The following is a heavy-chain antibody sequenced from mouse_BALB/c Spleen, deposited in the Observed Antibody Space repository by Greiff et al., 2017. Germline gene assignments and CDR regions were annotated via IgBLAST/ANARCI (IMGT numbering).Heavy chain of an antibody. CDR1: GYSITSDYA. J-gene: IGHJ4*01. V-gene: IGHV3-2*02. D-gene: IGHD2-4*01. CDR2: ISYSGST. CDR3: ARWGITTDYYAMDY. Sequence: EVQRVESGPGLVKPSQSLSLTCTVTGYSITSDYAWNWIRQFPGNKLEWMGYISYSGSTSYNPSLKSRISITRDTSKNQFFLQLNSVTTEDTATYYCARWGITTDYYAMDYWGQGTSVTVSS.